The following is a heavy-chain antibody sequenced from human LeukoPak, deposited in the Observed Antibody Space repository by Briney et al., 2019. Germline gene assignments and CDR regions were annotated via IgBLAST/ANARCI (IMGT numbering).Heavy chain of an antibody. CDR2: IIPILGIS. V-gene: IGHV1-69*02. D-gene: IGHD4-17*01. CDR3: ARVSSDYGDYV. CDR1: GGTFSSYT. Sequence: ASVKVSCKASGGTFSSYTISWVRQAPGQGLEWMGRIIPILGISNSAQKFQDRVTITADTSTSTAYMELSSLRSEDTAMYYCARVSSDYGDYVGGQGTLVTVSS. J-gene: IGHJ4*02.